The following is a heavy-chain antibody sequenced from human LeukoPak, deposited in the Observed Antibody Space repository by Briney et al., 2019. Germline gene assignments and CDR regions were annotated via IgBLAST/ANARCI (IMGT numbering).Heavy chain of an antibody. D-gene: IGHD3-10*01. V-gene: IGHV4-34*01. CDR3: ARETRGYYGSVSYYQPAITLKFDS. CDR1: GGSFSGYY. Sequence: SETQSLICAVYGGSFSGYYWSWIRQPPGKGLEWIGEISHSGSTNYNPFRKSRVTIPVDTSKTQYSLKLRSVTATDTAVYYCARETRGYYGSVSYYQPAITLKFDSCGQGTLVTVSS. J-gene: IGHJ4*02. CDR2: ISHSGST.